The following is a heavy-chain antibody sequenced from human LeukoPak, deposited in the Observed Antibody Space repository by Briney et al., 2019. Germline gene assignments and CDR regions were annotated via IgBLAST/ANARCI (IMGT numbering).Heavy chain of an antibody. J-gene: IGHJ5*02. D-gene: IGHD1-26*01. V-gene: IGHV4-4*07. CDR2: IYTSGST. Sequence: PSETLSLTCTVSGGSISIYYWSWIRQPAGKGLEWIGRIYTSGSTNYNPSLKSRVTMSVDTSKNQFSLKLSSVTAADTAVYYCARGDSGSYFNWFDPWGQGTLVTVSS. CDR3: ARGDSGSYFNWFDP. CDR1: GGSISIYY.